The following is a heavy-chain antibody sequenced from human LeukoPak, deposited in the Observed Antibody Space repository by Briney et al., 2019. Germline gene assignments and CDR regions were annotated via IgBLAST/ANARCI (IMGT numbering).Heavy chain of an antibody. CDR3: AKSLDY. Sequence: PGGSLRLSCAASGFTFGTSWMDWVRQAPGKGLEWVANIKGDGSETNYGDSAKGRFTISRDNPKNSLYLQMDSLRVEDTAICYCAKSLDYWGQGTLVTVSS. V-gene: IGHV3-7*01. CDR1: GFTFGTSW. J-gene: IGHJ4*02. CDR2: IKGDGSET.